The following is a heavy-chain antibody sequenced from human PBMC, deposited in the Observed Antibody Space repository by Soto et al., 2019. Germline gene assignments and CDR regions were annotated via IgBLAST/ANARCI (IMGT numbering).Heavy chain of an antibody. V-gene: IGHV4-39*01. J-gene: IGHJ4*02. Sequence: PSETLSLTCSVSGGSISSNSYFWDWIRQSPGKGLEWIGSVHFRGSTYYNPSLKSRVTISVDTSKNQFSLKLTSVTVADRAVYYCATSYGNAWYTYWGQGTQVTVSS. D-gene: IGHD6-13*01. CDR2: VHFRGST. CDR3: ATSYGNAWYTY. CDR1: GGSISSNSYF.